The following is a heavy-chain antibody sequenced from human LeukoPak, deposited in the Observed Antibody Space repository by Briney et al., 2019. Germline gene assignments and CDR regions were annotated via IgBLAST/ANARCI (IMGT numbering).Heavy chain of an antibody. D-gene: IGHD6-6*01. CDR1: GYTFTGYY. CDR3: SREDSSSPAFDY. V-gene: IGHV1-2*02. CDR2: INPNSGGT. Sequence: ASVKVSCEASGYTFTGYYMHWVRQAPGQGLEWMGWINPNSGGTNYAQKVQGRVTMTRDTSISTAYMELSRLRSDDTAVYYCSREDSSSPAFDYWGQGTLVTVSS. J-gene: IGHJ4*02.